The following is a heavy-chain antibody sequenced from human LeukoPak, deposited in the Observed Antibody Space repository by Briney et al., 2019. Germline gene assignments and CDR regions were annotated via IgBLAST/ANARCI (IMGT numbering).Heavy chain of an antibody. Sequence: SETLSLTCAVYGGSFSGYYWSWIRQPPGKGLEWIGEINHSGSTNYNPSLKSRVTISVDTSKNQFSLKLSSVTAADTAVYYCARAPSKYYDLWSGRYFDYWGQGTLVTVSS. D-gene: IGHD3-3*01. CDR2: INHSGST. CDR3: ARAPSKYYDLWSGRYFDY. J-gene: IGHJ4*02. V-gene: IGHV4-34*01. CDR1: GGSFSGYY.